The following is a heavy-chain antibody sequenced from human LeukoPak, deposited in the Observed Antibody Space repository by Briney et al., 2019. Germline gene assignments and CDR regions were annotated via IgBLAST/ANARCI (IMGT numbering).Heavy chain of an antibody. CDR1: GFNFSSYS. J-gene: IGHJ4*02. CDR3: ARDGYDFWSDYPTTLDY. Sequence: GGSLRLSCAASGFNFSSYSMNWVRQAPGKGLEWVSYISTSSRTIYYADSVKGRFTISRDNAKNSLFLQMNSLRAEDTAVYYCARDGYDFWSDYPTTLDYWGQGTLVTVSS. CDR2: ISTSSRTI. D-gene: IGHD3-3*01. V-gene: IGHV3-48*01.